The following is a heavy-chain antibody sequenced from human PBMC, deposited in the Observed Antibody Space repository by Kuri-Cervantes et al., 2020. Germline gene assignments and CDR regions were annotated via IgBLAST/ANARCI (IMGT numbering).Heavy chain of an antibody. J-gene: IGHJ4*02. Sequence: ASVKVSCKASGYTFTSYAMHWVRQAPGQRLEWMGWINAGNGNTKYSQKFQGWVTMTRDTSISTAYMELSRLRSDDTAVYYCARASYYDSSGYYGGGTPFDYWGQGTLVTVSS. V-gene: IGHV1-3*01. D-gene: IGHD3-22*01. CDR2: INAGNGNT. CDR3: ARASYYDSSGYYGGGTPFDY. CDR1: GYTFTSYA.